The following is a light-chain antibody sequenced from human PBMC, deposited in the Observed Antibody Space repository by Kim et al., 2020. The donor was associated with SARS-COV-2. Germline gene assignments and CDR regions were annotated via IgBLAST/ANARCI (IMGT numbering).Light chain of an antibody. J-gene: IGLJ2*01. Sequence: VALGQTARITGGGKNMGSKKGHWYQQKPGQAPVLVIYRDSNRPSGIPERFSGSNSGNTATLTISRAQAGDEADYYCQVWDSSTVVFGGGTKVTVL. V-gene: IGLV3-9*01. CDR2: RDS. CDR3: QVWDSSTVV. CDR1: NMGSKK.